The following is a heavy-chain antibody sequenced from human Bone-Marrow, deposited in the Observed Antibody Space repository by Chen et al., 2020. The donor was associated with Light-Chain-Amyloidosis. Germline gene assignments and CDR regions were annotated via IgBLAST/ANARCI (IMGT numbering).Heavy chain of an antibody. CDR3: ARGPGTTDYYYFY. D-gene: IGHD3-22*01. Sequence: QVQLGWYGAEVKKPGPSVKVSCNASGGNFNTYAISWVRQAPGQGLEWMGGIIPIFGKSNYAQKFQGRVTITADESTRTVYMELSRLRSEDTAVYYCARGPGTTDYYYFYWGQGTLVTVSS. CDR1: GGNFNTYA. V-gene: IGHV1-69*01. CDR2: IIPIFGKS. J-gene: IGHJ4*02.